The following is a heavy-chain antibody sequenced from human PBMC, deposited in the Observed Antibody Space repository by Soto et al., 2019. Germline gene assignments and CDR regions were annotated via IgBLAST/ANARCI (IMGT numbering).Heavy chain of an antibody. D-gene: IGHD2-2*01. Sequence: SQTLSLTCAISGDSVSSNSAAWNWIRQSPSRGLEWLGRTYYRSKWYNDYAVSVKSRITINPDTSKNQFSLQLNSVTPEDTAVYYCATGYCSSTSCPNALYYYYGIDVWGQGTTVTVSS. CDR2: TYYRSKWYN. CDR1: GDSVSSNSAA. CDR3: ATGYCSSTSCPNALYYYYGIDV. J-gene: IGHJ6*02. V-gene: IGHV6-1*01.